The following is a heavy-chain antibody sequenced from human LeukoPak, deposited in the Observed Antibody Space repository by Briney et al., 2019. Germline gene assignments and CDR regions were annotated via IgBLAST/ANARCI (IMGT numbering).Heavy chain of an antibody. CDR3: ARGRVAATGRWFDP. J-gene: IGHJ5*02. Sequence: ASVKVSCTASGYTFTGYYMHWVRQAPGQGLEWMGWINPNSGGTNYAQKFQGRVTMTRDTSISTAYMELSRLRSDDTAVYYCARGRVAATGRWFDPWGQGTLVTVSS. V-gene: IGHV1-2*02. CDR1: GYTFTGYY. CDR2: INPNSGGT. D-gene: IGHD2-15*01.